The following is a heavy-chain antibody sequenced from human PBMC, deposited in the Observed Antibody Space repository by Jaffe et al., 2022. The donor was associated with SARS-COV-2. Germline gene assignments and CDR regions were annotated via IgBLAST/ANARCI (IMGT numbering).Heavy chain of an antibody. D-gene: IGHD3-3*01. J-gene: IGHJ4*02. V-gene: IGHV3-30*18. CDR2: ISYDGSNK. CDR1: GFTFSSYG. CDR3: AKAGSNVLRFLEWLPLDY. Sequence: QVQLVESGGGVVQPGRSLRLSCAASGFTFSSYGMHWVRQAPGKGLEWVAVISYDGSNKYYADSVKGRFTISRDNSKNTLYLQMNSLRAEDTAVYYCAKAGSNVLRFLEWLPLDYWGQGTLVTVSS.